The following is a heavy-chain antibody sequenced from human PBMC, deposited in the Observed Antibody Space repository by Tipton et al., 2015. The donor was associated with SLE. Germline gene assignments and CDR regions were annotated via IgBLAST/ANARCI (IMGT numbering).Heavy chain of an antibody. Sequence: TLSLTCAVYGGSFSGYYWSWIRQPPGKGLEWIGEINHSGSTNYNPSLKSRVTISVDPSKNQFSLKLSSVTAADTAVYYWARYADIVVVPAAFHYYCIDVWGQGTTVTVSS. CDR2: INHSGST. CDR1: GGSFSGYY. D-gene: IGHD2-2*01. J-gene: IGHJ6*02. V-gene: IGHV4-34*01. CDR3: ARYADIVVVPAAFHYYCIDV.